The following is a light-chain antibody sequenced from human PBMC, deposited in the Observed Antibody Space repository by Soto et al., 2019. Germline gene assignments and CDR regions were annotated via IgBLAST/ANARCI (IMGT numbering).Light chain of an antibody. CDR2: GAS. Sequence: EIVMTQSPATLSVSPGERATLSCRASQSIGTNLAWYQQKPGQAPRLLIHGASTRATGIPARFSGSGSGTEFTLPISSLQSEDFAIYYCQQYNYWRTFGQGTKV. CDR3: QQYNYWRT. CDR1: QSIGTN. V-gene: IGKV3-15*01. J-gene: IGKJ1*01.